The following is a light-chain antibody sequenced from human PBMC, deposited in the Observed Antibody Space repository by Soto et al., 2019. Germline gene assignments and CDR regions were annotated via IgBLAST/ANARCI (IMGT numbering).Light chain of an antibody. Sequence: DMHITRSPTNLYKTMGDSVAISCRASQLISSWLAWYQQKPGKAPKLLIYKASRLERGVPSRFSGSESGTEFTLTITSLQADDFATYYSQQYDKYWNFGQRTKVDIK. CDR3: QQYDKYWN. CDR2: KAS. J-gene: IGKJ1*01. V-gene: IGKV1-5*03. CDR1: QLISSW.